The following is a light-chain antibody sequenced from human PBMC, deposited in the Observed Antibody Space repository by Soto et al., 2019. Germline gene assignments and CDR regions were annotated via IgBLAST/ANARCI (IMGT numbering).Light chain of an antibody. CDR3: CSYAGDTTFD. V-gene: IGLV2-23*02. CDR1: RSDVGAYNL. CDR2: DVS. J-gene: IGLJ1*01. Sequence: QSVLTQPASVSGSPGHSITITCTGTRSDVGAYNLVSWYQQHPGKAPKVLIYDVSKRPSGVSDRFSGSKSGNTASLTISGLQPDDEADYSCCSYAGDTTFDFGTGTKVTVL.